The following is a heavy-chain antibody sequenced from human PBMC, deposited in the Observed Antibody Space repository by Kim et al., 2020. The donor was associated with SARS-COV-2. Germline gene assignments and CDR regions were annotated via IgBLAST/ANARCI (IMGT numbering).Heavy chain of an antibody. J-gene: IGHJ5*02. CDR1: GGTFSSYG. D-gene: IGHD3-22*01. V-gene: IGHV1-69*04. Sequence: SVKVSCKASGGTFSSYGISWVRQAPGQGLEWMGRIIPILGITNYAQKFQGRVTITADKSTSTAYMELSSLRSEDTAVYYCATYYYDSSGSRFDPWGQGTLVTVSS. CDR3: ATYYYDSSGSRFDP. CDR2: IIPILGIT.